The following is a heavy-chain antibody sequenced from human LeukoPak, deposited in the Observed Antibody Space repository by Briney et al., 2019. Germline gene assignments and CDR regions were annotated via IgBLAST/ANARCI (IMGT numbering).Heavy chain of an antibody. D-gene: IGHD6-13*01. V-gene: IGHV3-66*02. Sequence: PGGSLRLSCAASGFTVSSNYMNWVRQAPGKGLEWVSVIYIGGSTYYADFVKGRFTSSRDISKNTVYLQMNSLRPEDTAVYYCARAPPQESGNWYGWFDPWGQGTLVTVSS. CDR1: GFTVSSNY. J-gene: IGHJ5*02. CDR2: IYIGGST. CDR3: ARAPPQESGNWYGWFDP.